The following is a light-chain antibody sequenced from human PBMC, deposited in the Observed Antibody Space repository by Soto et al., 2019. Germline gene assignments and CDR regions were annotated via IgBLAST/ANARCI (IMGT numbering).Light chain of an antibody. CDR3: SSFTSSSTFV. V-gene: IGLV2-14*03. Sequence: QSALAQPASVSGSRGQSITISCTGTSSDVGRYNYVSWFQQHPGKVPTLIIYDVSNWPSGVSDRFSGSKSGNTASLTISGLQPEDEADYYCSSFTSSSTFVFGTGTKVTVL. CDR2: DVS. J-gene: IGLJ1*01. CDR1: SSDVGRYNY.